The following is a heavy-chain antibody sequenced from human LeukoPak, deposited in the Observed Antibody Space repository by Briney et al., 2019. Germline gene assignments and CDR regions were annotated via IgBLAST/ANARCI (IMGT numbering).Heavy chain of an antibody. CDR1: GYTFTSYD. CDR3: ARVPSMIVAGDDY. D-gene: IGHD3-22*01. Sequence: ASVKVSCKASGYTFTSYDINWVRQATGQGLEWMGWMNPNSDNTGYAQKFQGRVTMTRNTSISTAYMELSSLRSEDTAVYYCARVPSMIVAGDDYWGQGTLVTVSS. J-gene: IGHJ4*02. V-gene: IGHV1-8*01. CDR2: MNPNSDNT.